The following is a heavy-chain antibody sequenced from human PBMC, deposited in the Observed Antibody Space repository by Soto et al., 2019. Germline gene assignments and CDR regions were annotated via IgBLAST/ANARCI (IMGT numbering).Heavy chain of an antibody. CDR2: ISYDGSNK. V-gene: IGHV3-30*18. J-gene: IGHJ6*02. CDR3: AKDWAARHYYYYGMDV. D-gene: IGHD6-6*01. CDR1: GFTFSSYG. Sequence: SLRLSCAASGFTFSSYGMHWVRQAPGKGLEWVAVISYDGSNKYYADSVKGRFTISRDNSKNTLYLQMNSLRAEDTAVYYCAKDWAARHYYYYGMDVWGQGTTVTVSS.